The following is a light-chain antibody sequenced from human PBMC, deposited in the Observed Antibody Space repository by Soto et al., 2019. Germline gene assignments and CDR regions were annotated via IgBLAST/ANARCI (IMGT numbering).Light chain of an antibody. CDR1: QSVSSN. J-gene: IGKJ5*01. Sequence: SPATLSVSPGERATLSCRASQSVSSNLAWYQQKPGQAPRLLIYGASIRATGIPARFSGSGSGTEFTLTISSLQSEDFAVYYCQRYNDWPPAFGQGTRLEIK. CDR3: QRYNDWPPA. V-gene: IGKV3D-15*01. CDR2: GAS.